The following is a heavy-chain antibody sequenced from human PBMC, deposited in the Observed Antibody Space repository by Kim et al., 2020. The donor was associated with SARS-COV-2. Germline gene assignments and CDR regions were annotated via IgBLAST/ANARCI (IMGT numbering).Heavy chain of an antibody. V-gene: IGHV4-61*01. Sequence: SETLSLTCTVSGGSVSSGSYYWSWIRQPTGKGLEWIGYIYYSGRTNYNPSLKSRVTISVDTSKNQFSLKLSSVTAADTAVYYCAREGYDYRGLVFDPCGQGTLVTVSS. D-gene: IGHD4-4*01. CDR2: IYYSGRT. CDR3: AREGYDYRGLVFDP. J-gene: IGHJ5*02. CDR1: GGSVSSGSYY.